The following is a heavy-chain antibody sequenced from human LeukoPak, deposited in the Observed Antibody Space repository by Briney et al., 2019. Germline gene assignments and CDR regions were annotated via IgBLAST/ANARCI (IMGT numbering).Heavy chain of an antibody. J-gene: IGHJ4*02. D-gene: IGHD2/OR15-2a*01. V-gene: IGHV3-7*01. CDR2: IKQDGSNK. CDR1: GFTFSSYW. Sequence: PGGSLRLSCAASGFTFSSYWMSWVRQAPGKGLEWVANIKQDGSNKYYADSVKGRFTISRDNSKNTLYLQMNSLRAEDTAVYYCARAHQIGGFDYWGQGTLVTVSS. CDR3: ARAHQIGGFDY.